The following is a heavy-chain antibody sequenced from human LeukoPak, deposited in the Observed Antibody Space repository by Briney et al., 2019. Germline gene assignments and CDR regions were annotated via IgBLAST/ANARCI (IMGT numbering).Heavy chain of an antibody. CDR2: IGSSSSTI. D-gene: IGHD3-22*01. V-gene: IGHV3-48*01. CDR3: ARDSSGYHDNWFDP. CDR1: GFTFSSYS. J-gene: IGHJ5*02. Sequence: PGGSLRLSCAASGFTFSSYSMNWVRQAPGKGLEWVSYIGSSSSTIYYADSVKGRFTISRDNAKNSLYLQMNSLRAEDTAVYYCARDSSGYHDNWFDPWGQGTLVTVSS.